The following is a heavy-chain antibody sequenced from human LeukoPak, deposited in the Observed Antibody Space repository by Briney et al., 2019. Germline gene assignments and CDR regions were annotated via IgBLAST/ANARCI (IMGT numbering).Heavy chain of an antibody. CDR2: IIANGVST. Sequence: GGSLRLSCAASGFTFSSYSMNWVRQAPGKGLEWVSTIIANGVSTYYADSVKGRFTISRDNSKNTTFLQMNSLRAEDTAVYYCARGTSSGYFQLYFDYWGQGTLVTVSS. D-gene: IGHD3-22*01. J-gene: IGHJ4*02. V-gene: IGHV3-23*01. CDR3: ARGTSSGYFQLYFDY. CDR1: GFTFSSYS.